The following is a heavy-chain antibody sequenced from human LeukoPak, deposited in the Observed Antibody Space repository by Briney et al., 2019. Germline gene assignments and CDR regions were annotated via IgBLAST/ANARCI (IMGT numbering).Heavy chain of an antibody. D-gene: IGHD6-6*01. Sequence: ASVKVSCKAYGYTFTSYDINWVRQATGQGLEWMGWMNPNSGNTGYAQKFQGRVTMTRNTSISTAYMELSSLRSEDTAVYYCAGGFEYSSSSILWGQGTLVTVSS. CDR2: MNPNSGNT. J-gene: IGHJ4*02. CDR1: GYTFTSYD. V-gene: IGHV1-8*01. CDR3: AGGFEYSSSSIL.